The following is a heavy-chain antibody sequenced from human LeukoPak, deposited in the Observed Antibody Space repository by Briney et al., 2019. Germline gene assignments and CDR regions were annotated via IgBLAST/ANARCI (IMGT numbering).Heavy chain of an antibody. CDR1: GFTFSSYA. CDR3: AKEYQLLQNFDY. J-gene: IGHJ4*02. Sequence: GGSLRLSCAASGFTFSSYAMHWVRQAPGKGLEWVAVISYDGSNKYYADSVKGRFTISRDNSKNTLYLQMNSLRAEDTAVYYCAKEYQLLQNFDYWGQGTLVTVSS. D-gene: IGHD2-2*01. V-gene: IGHV3-30-3*01. CDR2: ISYDGSNK.